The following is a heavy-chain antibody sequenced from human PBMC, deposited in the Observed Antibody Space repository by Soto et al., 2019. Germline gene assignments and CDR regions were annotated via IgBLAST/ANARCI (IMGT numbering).Heavy chain of an antibody. V-gene: IGHV3-33*01. CDR3: ARGRDRAMRYFDL. D-gene: IGHD3-10*01. J-gene: IGHJ2*01. Sequence: QVQLVESGGGVVQPGRSLRLSCAASGFTFSSYGMHWVRQAPGKGLEWLAVIWYDGSNKYYADSVKGRFTISRDNSKNTLYLQMNSLRAEDTAVYYCARGRDRAMRYFDLWGRGTLVTVSS. CDR2: IWYDGSNK. CDR1: GFTFSSYG.